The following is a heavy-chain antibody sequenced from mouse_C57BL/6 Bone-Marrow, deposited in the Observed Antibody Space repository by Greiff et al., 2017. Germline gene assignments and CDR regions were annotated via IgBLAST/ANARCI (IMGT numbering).Heavy chain of an antibody. CDR3: ARVGNYEGWYFDV. D-gene: IGHD2-1*01. Sequence: QVQLQQSGAELVRPGASVKLSCKASGYTFTDYYINWVKQRPGQGLEWIARIYPGSGNTYYNEKFKGKATLTAEKSSSTAYMKLSSLTSEDSAVYFCARVGNYEGWYFDVWGTGTTVTVSS. CDR2: IYPGSGNT. J-gene: IGHJ1*03. V-gene: IGHV1-76*01. CDR1: GYTFTDYY.